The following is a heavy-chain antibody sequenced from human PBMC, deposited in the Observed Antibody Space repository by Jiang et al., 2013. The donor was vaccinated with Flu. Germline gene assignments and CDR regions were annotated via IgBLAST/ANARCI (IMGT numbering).Heavy chain of an antibody. V-gene: IGHV3-23*04. CDR1: GFTFSSYG. CDR2: ITASGDST. J-gene: IGHJ3*02. CDR3: AKSSTALWVKDASDI. D-gene: IGHD1-26*01. Sequence: VQLVESGGGLVQPGGSLRLSCAASGFTFSSYGMSWVRQAPGMGLEWVSTITASGDSTYYADSVKGRSTISRDNSMDTLYLQMNSLRAEDTAAYYCAKSSTALWVKDASDIWGQGTTVTVSS.